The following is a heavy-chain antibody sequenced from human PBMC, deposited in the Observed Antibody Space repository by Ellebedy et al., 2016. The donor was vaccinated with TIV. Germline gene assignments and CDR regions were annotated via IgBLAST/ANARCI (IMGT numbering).Heavy chain of an antibody. D-gene: IGHD3-16*02. J-gene: IGHJ5*02. CDR2: IYVPGST. V-gene: IGHV4-4*07. CDR1: GGSINSYY. Sequence: SETLSLTXTVSGGSINSYYWSWIRQPAGKGLEWIGRIYVPGSTNYNPSLKSRVSMSLDTSKNQFSLNLRSVTAADTAVYSCAKENNIVVSARFDPWGQGILVTVSS. CDR3: AKENNIVVSARFDP.